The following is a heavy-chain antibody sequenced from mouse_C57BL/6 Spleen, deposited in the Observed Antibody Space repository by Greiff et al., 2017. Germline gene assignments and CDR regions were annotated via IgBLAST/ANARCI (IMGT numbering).Heavy chain of an antibody. CDR2: FHPYNDDT. J-gene: IGHJ3*01. CDR3: ATEGPAQATGFAY. CDR1: GYTFTTYP. Sequence: VKLQESGAELVKPGASVKMSCKASGYTFTTYPIEWMKQNHGKSLEWIGNFHPYNDDTQYNEQFKGKATLTVEKSSSTVYLELSRLTSDDSAVYYCATEGPAQATGFAYWGQGTLVTVSA. V-gene: IGHV1-47*01. D-gene: IGHD3-2*02.